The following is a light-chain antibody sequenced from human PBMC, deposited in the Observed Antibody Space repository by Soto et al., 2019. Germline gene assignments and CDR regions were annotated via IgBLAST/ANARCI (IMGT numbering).Light chain of an antibody. CDR1: ESVSSN. J-gene: IGKJ4*01. V-gene: IGKV3-15*01. CDR2: SAS. Sequence: EIVMAQSPATLSVSQGERATLSCRASESVSSNLSWYQQKPGQAPRLLIYSASARAPGIPARFSGSGSGTEVPLTISSLQSEDFAVYHCQQYNKWPLTFGGGTKVEIK. CDR3: QQYNKWPLT.